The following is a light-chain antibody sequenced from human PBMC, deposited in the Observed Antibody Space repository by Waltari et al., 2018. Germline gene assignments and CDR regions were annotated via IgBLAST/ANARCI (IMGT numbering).Light chain of an antibody. V-gene: IGLV2-14*03. Sequence: QSALTQPASVSGSPGQSITISCTGSSSDVGSYEYVSWYQQHPGKAPRVMIYEVRKRPSGVSNRFSGSKSGRTASLTISGLRAEDEADYYCSSYTSRHSYVFGTGTKVTVL. CDR2: EVR. CDR3: SSYTSRHSYV. CDR1: SSDVGSYEY. J-gene: IGLJ1*01.